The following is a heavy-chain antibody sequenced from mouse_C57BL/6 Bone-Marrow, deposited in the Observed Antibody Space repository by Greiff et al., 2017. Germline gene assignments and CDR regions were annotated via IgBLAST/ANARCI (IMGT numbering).Heavy chain of an antibody. CDR1: GYAFSSSW. V-gene: IGHV1-82*01. Sequence: QVQLKESGPELVKPGASVKISCKASGYAFSSSWMNWVKQRPGKGLEWIGRIYPGDGDTNYNGKFKGKATLTADKSSSTAYMQLSSLTSEDSAVYFCARWDYDLDYYAMDYWGQGTSVTVSS. CDR2: IYPGDGDT. D-gene: IGHD2-4*01. CDR3: ARWDYDLDYYAMDY. J-gene: IGHJ4*01.